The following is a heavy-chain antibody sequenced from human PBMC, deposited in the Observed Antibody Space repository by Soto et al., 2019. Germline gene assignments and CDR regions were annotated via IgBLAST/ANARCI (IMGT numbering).Heavy chain of an antibody. V-gene: IGHV1-18*01. J-gene: IGHJ4*02. CDR3: ARSVGYPDY. D-gene: IGHD5-18*01. CDR1: GYTFASYA. Sequence: QVQLVKSGGEVRKNGASVKVSCKPSGYTFASYAITWLGRAPGEGLEWMGWISTSSGNANYAQRFQGRVTITRDTSTTTVYMQLRSLRSDDSAVYFCARSVGYPDYWGQGTLVTVSS. CDR2: ISTSSGNA.